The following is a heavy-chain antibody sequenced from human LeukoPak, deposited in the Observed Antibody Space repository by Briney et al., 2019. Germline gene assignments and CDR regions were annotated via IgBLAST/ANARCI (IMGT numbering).Heavy chain of an antibody. D-gene: IGHD5-12*01. V-gene: IGHV4-39*01. CDR1: GGSISSSSYY. CDR2: IYYSGST. Sequence: SETLSLACTVSGGSISSSSYYWGWIRQPPGKGLEWIGNIYYSGSTYYNPSLKSRVTISVDTSKNQFSLKLSSVTAADTAVYYCARRSVDIVATIVDYWGQGTLVAVSS. J-gene: IGHJ4*02. CDR3: ARRSVDIVATIVDY.